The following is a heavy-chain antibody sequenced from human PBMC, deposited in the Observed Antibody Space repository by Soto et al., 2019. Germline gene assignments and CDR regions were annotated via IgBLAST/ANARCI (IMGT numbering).Heavy chain of an antibody. D-gene: IGHD2-21*02. CDR3: ARGGDSDNYFAP. CDR1: GGSLTSGGYY. Sequence: QVQLQESGPGLVKPSQTLSLTCTVSGGSLTSGGYYWSWIRQHPGMGLEWIAHIFHSGSTHHNPSPKSRVTISVDTSKNQFSLNLTSVTAADTAVYYCARGGDSDNYFAPWGQGTLVAVSS. CDR2: IFHSGST. J-gene: IGHJ5*02. V-gene: IGHV4-31*03.